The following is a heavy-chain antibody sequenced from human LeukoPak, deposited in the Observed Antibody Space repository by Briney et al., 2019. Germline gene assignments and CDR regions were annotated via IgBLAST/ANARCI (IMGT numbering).Heavy chain of an antibody. Sequence: ASVKVSCKASGYTFTSYDINWVRQATGQGLEWMGWMNPNSGNTGYAQKFQGRVTMTRNTSISTAYMELSSLRSDDTAVYYCARDLHRVVVRGVPHYYYYMDVWGKGTTVTISS. V-gene: IGHV1-8*01. D-gene: IGHD3-10*01. CDR2: MNPNSGNT. CDR3: ARDLHRVVVRGVPHYYYYMDV. J-gene: IGHJ6*03. CDR1: GYTFTSYD.